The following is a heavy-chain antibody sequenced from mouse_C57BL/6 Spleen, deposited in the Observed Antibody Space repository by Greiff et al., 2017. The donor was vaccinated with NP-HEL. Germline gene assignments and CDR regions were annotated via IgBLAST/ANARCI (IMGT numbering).Heavy chain of an antibody. CDR2: IYPGSGNT. CDR3: ARTEPPFDY. CDR1: GYTFTDYY. V-gene: IGHV1-76*01. Sequence: QVQLQQSGAELVRPGASVKLSCKASGYTFTDYYINWVKQRPGQGLEWIARIYPGSGNTYYNEKFKGKATLTAEKSSSTAYMQLSSLTSEDSAVYFCARTEPPFDYWGQGTTLTVSS. J-gene: IGHJ2*01.